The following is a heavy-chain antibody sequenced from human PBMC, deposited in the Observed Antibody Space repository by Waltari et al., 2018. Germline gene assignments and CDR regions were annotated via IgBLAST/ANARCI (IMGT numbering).Heavy chain of an antibody. CDR1: GFTLPSYG. Sequence: VQLVQSESAVKKPGASVKVSCKTSGFTLPSYGFTWVRKAPGQGLEWIGWISGNTVDTNYAQEFRDRVTMTTDTSTNTVYMELRTLRSDDTALYYCARNPNPFYYDSPCDLWGQGTELTVSS. J-gene: IGHJ3*01. CDR2: ISGNTVDT. V-gene: IGHV1-18*01. CDR3: ARNPNPFYYDSPCDL. D-gene: IGHD3-22*01.